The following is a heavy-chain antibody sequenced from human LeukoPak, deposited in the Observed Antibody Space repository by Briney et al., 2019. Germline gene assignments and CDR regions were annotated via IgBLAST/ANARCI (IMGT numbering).Heavy chain of an antibody. CDR1: LFTFSNYA. Sequence: PGGSLRLSCAASLFTFSNYAMHWVRQAPGKGLEWVAVISYDGSNEYYADSVKGRFTISRDNSKNTLYLQINSLRAEDTAVYYCAKDLTYDSSGYYSAPFDYWGQGTLVTVSS. J-gene: IGHJ4*02. D-gene: IGHD3-22*01. V-gene: IGHV3-30*04. CDR3: AKDLTYDSSGYYSAPFDY. CDR2: ISYDGSNE.